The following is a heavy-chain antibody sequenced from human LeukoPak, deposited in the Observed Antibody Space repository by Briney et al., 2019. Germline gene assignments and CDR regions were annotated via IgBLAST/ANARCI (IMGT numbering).Heavy chain of an antibody. Sequence: GGSLRLSCAASGFTFSSYAMSWVRQAPGKGLEWVSAISGSGGGTYYADSVKGRFTISRDNSKNTLYLQMNSLRAEDTAVYYCATEDYYDSSGYYTYWGQGTLVTVSS. CDR3: ATEDYYDSSGYYTY. D-gene: IGHD3-22*01. CDR2: ISGSGGGT. CDR1: GFTFSSYA. J-gene: IGHJ4*02. V-gene: IGHV3-23*01.